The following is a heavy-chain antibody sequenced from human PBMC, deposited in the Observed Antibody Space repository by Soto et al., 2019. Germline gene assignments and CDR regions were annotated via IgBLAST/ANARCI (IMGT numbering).Heavy chain of an antibody. CDR2: IIPIFGTA. CDR3: ARVSDYCTNGVCYIRHFDY. J-gene: IGHJ4*02. CDR1: GGTFSSYA. Sequence: ASVKVSCKASGGTFSSYAISWVRQAPGQGLEWMGGIIPIFGTANYAQKFQGRVTITADESTSTAYMELSSLRSEDTAVYYCARVSDYCTNGVCYIRHFDYWGQGTLVTVSS. V-gene: IGHV1-69*13. D-gene: IGHD2-8*01.